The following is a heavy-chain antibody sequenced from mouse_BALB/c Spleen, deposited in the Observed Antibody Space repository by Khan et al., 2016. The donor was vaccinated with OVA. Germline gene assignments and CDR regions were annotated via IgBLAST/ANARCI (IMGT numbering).Heavy chain of an antibody. CDR1: GYSITSDYA. Sequence: EVQLQESGPGLVKPSQSLSLICTVTGYSITSDYAWNWIRQFPGNKLEWMGFISYSGNTKYNPSLKSRTSITRDTSKNQFFLQLNSVTTEDTATYYCARVYGGDFDYWGHGTTLTVSS. CDR3: ARVYGGDFDY. D-gene: IGHD1-1*01. CDR2: ISYSGNT. V-gene: IGHV3-2*02. J-gene: IGHJ2*01.